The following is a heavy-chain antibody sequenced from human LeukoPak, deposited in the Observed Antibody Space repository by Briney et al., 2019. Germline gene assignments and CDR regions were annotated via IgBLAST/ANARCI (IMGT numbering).Heavy chain of an antibody. CDR2: ISSNGGST. CDR3: AREGWVLWLGAKTAQGFDY. J-gene: IGHJ4*02. D-gene: IGHD3-10*01. Sequence: GGSLRLSCAASGFTFSNYAMHWVRQAPGKGLEYVSSISSNGGSTYYANSVKGRFTISRDNSKNTLYLQMGSLRADDMAVYYCAREGWVLWLGAKTAQGFDYWGQGTLVTVSS. V-gene: IGHV3-64*01. CDR1: GFTFSNYA.